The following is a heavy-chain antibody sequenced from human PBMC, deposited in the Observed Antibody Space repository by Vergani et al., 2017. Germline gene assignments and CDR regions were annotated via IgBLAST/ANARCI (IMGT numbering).Heavy chain of an antibody. CDR2: IYYSGST. V-gene: IGHV4-59*08. Sequence: QVQLQESGPGLVKPSETLSLTCTVSGGSISSYYWSWIRQPPGKGLEWIGYIYYSGSTNYNPSLKSRVTISVDTSKNQFSLKLRSVTAADTAMYYCARLNPVLSFDGDYFFRPGHNWFDPWGQGTLVTVSS. D-gene: IGHD4-17*01. CDR1: GGSISSYY. J-gene: IGHJ5*02. CDR3: ARLNPVLSFDGDYFFRPGHNWFDP.